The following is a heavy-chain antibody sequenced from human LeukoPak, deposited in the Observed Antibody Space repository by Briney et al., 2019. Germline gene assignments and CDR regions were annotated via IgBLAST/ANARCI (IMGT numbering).Heavy chain of an antibody. CDR2: ISYTGGT. J-gene: IGHJ4*02. CDR3: ARIIVGASFDY. CDR1: GGSVNNGPYY. Sequence: SETLSLTCTVSGGSVNNGPYYWSWIRQHPGKGLEWIGYISYTGGTYYNPSLESRVSMSVDTSKNQFSLKLGSVTAADTAMYYCARIIVGASFDYWGQGTLVTVSS. D-gene: IGHD1-26*01. V-gene: IGHV4-31*03.